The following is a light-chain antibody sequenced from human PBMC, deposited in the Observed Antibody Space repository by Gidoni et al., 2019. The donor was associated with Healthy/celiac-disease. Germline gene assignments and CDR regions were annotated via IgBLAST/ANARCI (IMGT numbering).Light chain of an antibody. CDR1: QRLVHSDRNTF. Sequence: DIAMTHTPLPSPVTLGQPASISCRSSQRLVHSDRNTFLSWLQQRPGQPPRLLIYKISNRCSGVPDRFSGSGAGTDFTLKISRVDAEDVGVYYCMQATQFLTFGGGTKVEIK. J-gene: IGKJ4*01. V-gene: IGKV2-24*01. CDR3: MQATQFLT. CDR2: KIS.